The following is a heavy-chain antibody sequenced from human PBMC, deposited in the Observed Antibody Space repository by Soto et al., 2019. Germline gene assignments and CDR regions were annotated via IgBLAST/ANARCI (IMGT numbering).Heavy chain of an antibody. D-gene: IGHD3-3*01. Sequence: GGSLRLSCAASGFTFSSYGMHWVRQAPGKGLEWVAVIWYDGSNKYYADSVKGRFTISRDNSKNTLYLQMNSLRAEDTAVYYCARASPVYYDFWSGFSSPRYYYYYEMDFWRKGTTVTRSS. CDR2: IWYDGSNK. J-gene: IGHJ6*03. V-gene: IGHV3-33*01. CDR1: GFTFSSYG. CDR3: ARASPVYYDFWSGFSSPRYYYYYEMDF.